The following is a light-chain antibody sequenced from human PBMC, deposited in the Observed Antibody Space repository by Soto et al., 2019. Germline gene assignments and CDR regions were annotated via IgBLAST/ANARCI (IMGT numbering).Light chain of an antibody. CDR1: QSLEERNVDNY. J-gene: IGKJ2*01. V-gene: IGKV2-28*01. CDR2: LGS. Sequence: DIVMTQAPLSLPVTPGEPASISCKSSQSLEERNVDNYLDWYLQRPGQSPQLLIYLGSSRASGVPDRFSGSGSGTDFTLKISRVEAEDVGVYYCMQGQQMPYTFGQGTKLEIK. CDR3: MQGQQMPYT.